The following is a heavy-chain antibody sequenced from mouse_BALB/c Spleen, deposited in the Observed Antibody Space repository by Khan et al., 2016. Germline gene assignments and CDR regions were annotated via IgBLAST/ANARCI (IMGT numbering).Heavy chain of an antibody. CDR3: ARIGDMVANYYFDY. CDR2: VNPNNGGT. J-gene: IGHJ2*01. V-gene: IGHV1-18*01. D-gene: IGHD2-2*01. Sequence: VQLKESGPDLVKPGTSVKISCKASGYSFTGYYMHWVKQSHGKSLEWIGRVNPNNGGTTYNQKFKGKAILTVDKSTSTAYMELRSLTSEDSAVYYCARIGDMVANYYFDYWGQGTTLTVSS. CDR1: GYSFTGYY.